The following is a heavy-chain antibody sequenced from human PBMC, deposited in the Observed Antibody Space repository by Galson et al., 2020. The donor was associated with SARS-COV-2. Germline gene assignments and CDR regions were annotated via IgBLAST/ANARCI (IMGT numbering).Heavy chain of an antibody. J-gene: IGHJ6*02. D-gene: IGHD6-13*01. Sequence: SETLSLTCTVSGGSISSSSYYWGWIRQPPGKGLEWIGSIYYSGSTYYNPSLKSRVTISVDTSKNQFSLKLSSVTAADTAVYYCAREQVGIAAAGPLAPYYYYGMDVWGQGTTVTVSS. CDR1: GGSISSSSYY. V-gene: IGHV4-39*07. CDR3: AREQVGIAAAGPLAPYYYYGMDV. CDR2: IYYSGST.